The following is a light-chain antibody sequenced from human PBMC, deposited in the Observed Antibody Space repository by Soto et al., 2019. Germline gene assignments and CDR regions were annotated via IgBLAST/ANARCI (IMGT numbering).Light chain of an antibody. CDR1: SSDVGSYNC. V-gene: IGLV2-18*01. CDR3: SLYTSPSTFV. J-gene: IGLJ1*01. CDR2: EVS. Sequence: QSALTQPPSVSGSPGQSVTISCSGTSSDVGSYNCVSWYQQSPGTAPKLMIYEVSNRPSGVSDRFSGSKSGNTASLTISGPQAEEEADYDCSLYTSPSTFVFGTGTKVTVL.